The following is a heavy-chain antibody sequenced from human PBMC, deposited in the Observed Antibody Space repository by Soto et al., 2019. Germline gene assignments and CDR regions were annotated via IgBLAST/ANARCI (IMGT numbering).Heavy chain of an antibody. CDR2: IDYSGRT. Sequence: QVQLQESGPGLVKPSQTLSLICTVSGASISSYGYYWSWIRQHPGQGLEWIGYIDYSGRTYYNPSIKTRVIISVDTPESQLSLKLSSVTAADTAVYDCARDTRDYRTRHNWFDPWGQETLVTVSS. CDR3: ARDTRDYRTRHNWFDP. J-gene: IGHJ5*02. CDR1: GASISSYGYY. V-gene: IGHV4-31*03. D-gene: IGHD4-17*01.